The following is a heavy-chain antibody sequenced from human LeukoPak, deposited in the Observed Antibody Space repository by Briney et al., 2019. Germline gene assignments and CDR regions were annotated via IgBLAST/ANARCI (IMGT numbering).Heavy chain of an antibody. CDR1: GGSISSDY. V-gene: IGHV4-4*07. CDR2: IYTSGST. J-gene: IGHJ4*02. D-gene: IGHD3-10*01. Sequence: SETLSLTCTVSGGSISSDYWSWIRQPLGKRLEWIGRIYTSGSTNYNPSLRSRVTISLDTSKNQFSLKLSSVTAADTAVYYCARATTMVRRVSVYYFDYWGQGILVTVSS. CDR3: ARATTMVRRVSVYYFDY.